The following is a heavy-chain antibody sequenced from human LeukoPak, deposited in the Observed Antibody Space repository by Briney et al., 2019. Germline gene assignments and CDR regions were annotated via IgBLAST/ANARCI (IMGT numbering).Heavy chain of an antibody. J-gene: IGHJ4*02. CDR3: ARESSAGLEY. V-gene: IGHV4-59*01. CDR2: IYYSGRT. D-gene: IGHD4/OR15-4a*01. Sequence: SETLSHTCTISGGSIISYYWCSIRQPPGKGLDWIGYIYYSGRTNYNPSLNSRVTMSVDTSKRQFSLNLTSVTAADTAVYDCARESSAGLEYWGQGTLVTVSS. CDR1: GGSIISYY.